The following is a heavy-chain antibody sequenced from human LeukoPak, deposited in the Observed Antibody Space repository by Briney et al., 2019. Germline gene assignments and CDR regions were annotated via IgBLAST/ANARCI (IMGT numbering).Heavy chain of an antibody. V-gene: IGHV3-23*01. D-gene: IGHD2/OR15-2a*01. CDR1: GFTFSNYA. CDR3: AKPQVLGRDFDY. CDR2: ISASGDST. Sequence: SGGSLRLPCAVSGFTFSNYAMSWVRQAPGKGLEWVSVISASGDSTYYADSVEGRFTVSRDNSRNTLYLQMNSLRAEDTAVYYCAKPQVLGRDFDYWGQGTLVTVSS. J-gene: IGHJ4*02.